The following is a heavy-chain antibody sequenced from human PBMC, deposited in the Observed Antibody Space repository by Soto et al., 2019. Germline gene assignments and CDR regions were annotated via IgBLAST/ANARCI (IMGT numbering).Heavy chain of an antibody. CDR1: GDSVSSNSAA. D-gene: IGHD4-17*01. J-gene: IGHJ6*02. V-gene: IGHV6-1*01. Sequence: SQTLSLTCAISGDSVSSNSAAWNWIRQSPSRGLEWLGRTYYRSKWYNDYAVSVKSRITINPDTSKNQFSLQLNSVTPEDTAVYYCARDLLSHPDYGDYLSHYYYYYGMDVWGQGTTVTVS. CDR2: TYYRSKWYN. CDR3: ARDLLSHPDYGDYLSHYYYYYGMDV.